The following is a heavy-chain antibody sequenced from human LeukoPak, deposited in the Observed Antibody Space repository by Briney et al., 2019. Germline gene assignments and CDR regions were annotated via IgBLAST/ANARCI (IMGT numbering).Heavy chain of an antibody. J-gene: IGHJ4*02. CDR1: GYTFTSYD. CDR3: ARAPWEVLDNFDY. D-gene: IGHD1-26*01. CDR2: MNPNSGNT. Sequence: ASVEVSCKASGYTFTSYDINWVRQATGQGLEWMGWMNPNSGNTGYAQKFQGRVTMTRNTSISTAYMELSSLRSEDTAVYYCARAPWEVLDNFDYWGQGTLVTVSS. V-gene: IGHV1-8*01.